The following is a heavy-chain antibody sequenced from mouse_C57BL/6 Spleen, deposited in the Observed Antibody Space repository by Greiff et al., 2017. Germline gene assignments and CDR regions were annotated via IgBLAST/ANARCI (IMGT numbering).Heavy chain of an antibody. Sequence: EVKVVESGAELVRPGASVKLSCTASGFNIKDDYMHWVKQRPEQGLEWIGGIDPENGDTEYASKFQGKATITADTSSNTAYLQLSRLTSEDTAVYYCTVVARDYWGQGTTLTVSS. D-gene: IGHD1-1*01. J-gene: IGHJ2*01. CDR3: TVVARDY. V-gene: IGHV14-4*01. CDR1: GFNIKDDY. CDR2: IDPENGDT.